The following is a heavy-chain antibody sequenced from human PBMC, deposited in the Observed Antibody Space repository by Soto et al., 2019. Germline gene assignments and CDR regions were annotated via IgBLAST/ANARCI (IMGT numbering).Heavy chain of an antibody. Sequence: PGGSLRLSCAASGFTFNTYTMNWVRQAPGTGLEWVSYISSSSSTIYYADSVKGRFTISRDNAKNTLYLQMNSLRPEDTALYFCVKGGWLDYWGQGTLVTVSS. CDR2: ISSSSSTI. J-gene: IGHJ4*02. D-gene: IGHD6-19*01. CDR3: VKGGWLDY. CDR1: GFTFNTYT. V-gene: IGHV3-48*01.